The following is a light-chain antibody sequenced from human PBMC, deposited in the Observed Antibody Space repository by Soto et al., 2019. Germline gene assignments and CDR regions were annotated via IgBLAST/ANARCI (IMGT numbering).Light chain of an antibody. J-gene: IGKJ4*01. Sequence: EIVLTQPPATLSLSPGERAALSCRASQSVSSHLAWYQQKPGQAPRLLIYDASNRATGIPARFSGSGSGTDFTLIISSLEPEDLAVYYCQQRSNWPLTFGGGTKVEIK. V-gene: IGKV3-11*01. CDR2: DAS. CDR3: QQRSNWPLT. CDR1: QSVSSH.